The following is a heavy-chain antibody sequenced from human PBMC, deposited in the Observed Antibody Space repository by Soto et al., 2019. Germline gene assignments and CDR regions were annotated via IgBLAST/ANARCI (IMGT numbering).Heavy chain of an antibody. CDR1: GFTFSSYA. J-gene: IGHJ6*02. D-gene: IGHD6-13*01. CDR3: AREQQLVEDYYYYYYGMDV. Sequence: GSLRLSCAASGFTFSSYAMSWVRQAPGKGLDWVSAISGSGGSTYYADSVKGRFTISRDNSKNTLYLQMNSLRAEDTAVYYCAREQQLVEDYYYYYYGMDVWGQGTTVTVSS. V-gene: IGHV3-23*01. CDR2: ISGSGGST.